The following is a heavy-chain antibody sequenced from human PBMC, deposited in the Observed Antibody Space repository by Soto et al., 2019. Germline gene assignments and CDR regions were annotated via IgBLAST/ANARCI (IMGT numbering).Heavy chain of an antibody. CDR3: AREFSGYYSILDPVVFDY. CDR1: GFTFSSYW. CDR2: IKQDGSEK. J-gene: IGHJ4*02. Sequence: PGGSLRLSCAASGFTFSSYWMSWVRQAPGKGLEWVANIKQDGSEKYYVDSVKGRFTISRDNAKNSLYLQMNSLRAEDTAVYYCAREFSGYYSILDPVVFDYWGQGTLVTVSS. D-gene: IGHD3-22*01. V-gene: IGHV3-7*05.